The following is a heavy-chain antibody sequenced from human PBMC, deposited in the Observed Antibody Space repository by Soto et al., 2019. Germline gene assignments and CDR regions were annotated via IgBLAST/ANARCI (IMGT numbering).Heavy chain of an antibody. CDR1: GASITNYNFY. CDR2: LHYTGVT. V-gene: IGHV4-39*01. D-gene: IGHD2-8*01. Sequence: SETLSLTCTVSGASITNYNFYWGWVRQPPGKGLEWIGSLHYTGVTYHYPSLKSRVTLSVGTSKNKFSLTLSSVTAADTALYYCARQKEVYANSYFDHWGQGTLVTASS. CDR3: ARQKEVYANSYFDH. J-gene: IGHJ4*02.